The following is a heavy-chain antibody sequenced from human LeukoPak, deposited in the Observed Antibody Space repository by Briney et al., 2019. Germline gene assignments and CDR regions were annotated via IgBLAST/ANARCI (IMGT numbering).Heavy chain of an antibody. CDR1: GFTFSSYA. CDR2: ISSSSSDI. CDR3: ARDWTGAAFDI. D-gene: IGHD3/OR15-3a*01. Sequence: PGGSLRLSCAASGFTFSSYAMNWVRQATGKGLEWVSSISSSSSDIYYADSVKGRFTLSRDNAKNSLYLQMNSLRAEDTAVYYCARDWTGAAFDIWGQGTMVTVSS. J-gene: IGHJ3*02. V-gene: IGHV3-21*06.